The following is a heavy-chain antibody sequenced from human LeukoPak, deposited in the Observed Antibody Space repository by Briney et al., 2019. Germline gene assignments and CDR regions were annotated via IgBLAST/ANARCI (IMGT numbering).Heavy chain of an antibody. CDR2: INHSGST. CDR3: ARKTRARPLFRIVAAGPGWFEP. CDR1: GGSFSGYY. D-gene: IGHD6-13*01. Sequence: SETLSLTCAVYGGSFSGYYWSWIRQPPGKGLEGIGEINHSGSTNYNPSLKSRVTISVATYQNQFSLKLSSVTVADTAVYYCARKTRARPLFRIVAAGPGWFEPWGQGTLVTVSS. V-gene: IGHV4-34*01. J-gene: IGHJ5*02.